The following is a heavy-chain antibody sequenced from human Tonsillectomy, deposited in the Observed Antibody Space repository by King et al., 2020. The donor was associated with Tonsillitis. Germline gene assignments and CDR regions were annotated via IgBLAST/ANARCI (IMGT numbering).Heavy chain of an antibody. V-gene: IGHV1-18*04. CDR1: GYTFNSYG. J-gene: IGHJ4*02. D-gene: IGHD6-13*01. Sequence: LVQSGGEVKKPGASVKVSCKASGYTFNSYGITWVRQAPGQGLEWMGWINVFNSNTNYGQKVQGRVTMSTDTSTSTAYMELRSLRSDDTAVYYCARDLGNSFIDNWGQGTLVIVSS. CDR2: INVFNSNT. CDR3: ARDLGNSFIDN.